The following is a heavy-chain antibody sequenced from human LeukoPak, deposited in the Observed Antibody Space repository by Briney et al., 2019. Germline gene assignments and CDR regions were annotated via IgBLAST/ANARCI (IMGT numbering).Heavy chain of an antibody. CDR1: GGTFSSYA. D-gene: IGHD3-9*01. Sequence: GASVKVSCKASGGTFSSYAISWVRQAPGQGLEWMGGIIPIFGTANYAQKFQGRVTITADKSTSTAYMELSSLRSEDTAVYYCARYYDILTGGCYFDYWGQGTLVTVSS. J-gene: IGHJ4*02. CDR3: ARYYDILTGGCYFDY. V-gene: IGHV1-69*06. CDR2: IIPIFGTA.